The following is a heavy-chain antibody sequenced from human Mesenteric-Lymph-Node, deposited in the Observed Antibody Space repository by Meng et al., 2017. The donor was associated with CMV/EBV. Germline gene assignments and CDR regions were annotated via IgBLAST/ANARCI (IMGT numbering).Heavy chain of an antibody. CDR1: GYTFSGYY. CDR2: INPHSGGT. CDR3: ARSGYNWNYEGEY. D-gene: IGHD1-7*01. V-gene: IGHV1-2*02. Sequence: ASVKVSCKASGYTFSGYYMHWVRQAPGQGLEWMGWINPHSGGTTYAQKFQGRVAMTRDTSISTAYMELSSLRSGDTAVYYCARSGYNWNYEGEYWGQGTLVTVSS. J-gene: IGHJ4*02.